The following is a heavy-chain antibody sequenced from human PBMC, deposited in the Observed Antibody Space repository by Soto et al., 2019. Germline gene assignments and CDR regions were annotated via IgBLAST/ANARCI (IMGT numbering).Heavy chain of an antibody. Sequence: SQALSLTCSISGNSVSSNSAALNWIRQSPSRGLEWLGPTYCRSECYNAYEVSVIRRITTIPDTSTNQFSLQLNSVTPEETAVYYYGRKGYCSHDSSYSPDYYYYGMDVWGQGTTVTVSS. CDR1: GNSVSSNSAA. CDR3: GRKGYCSHDSSYSPDYYYYGMDV. D-gene: IGHD2-15*01. CDR2: TYCRSECYN. V-gene: IGHV6-1*01. J-gene: IGHJ6*02.